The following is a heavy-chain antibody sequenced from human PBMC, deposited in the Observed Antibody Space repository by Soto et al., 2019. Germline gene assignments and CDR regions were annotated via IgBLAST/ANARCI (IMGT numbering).Heavy chain of an antibody. V-gene: IGHV5-51*01. D-gene: IGHD2-15*01. CDR2: VHPGDSDT. CDR3: ARAVVVVAGSVYLDH. CDR1: GYSFTSYW. Sequence: GDSLKISCKGSGYSFTSYWIAWVRQMPGKGLEWMGIVHPGDSDTRYSPSIQGQVTISVDKSISTAYLQWSSLKASDTAMYYCARAVVVVAGSVYLDHCGQGTLVTVSS. J-gene: IGHJ4*02.